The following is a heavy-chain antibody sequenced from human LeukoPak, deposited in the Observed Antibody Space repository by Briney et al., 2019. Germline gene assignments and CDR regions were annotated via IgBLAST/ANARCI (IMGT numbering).Heavy chain of an antibody. V-gene: IGHV1-69*13. CDR1: GGTFSSYA. J-gene: IGHJ4*02. D-gene: IGHD3-22*01. CDR3: ARDKSDSSGYLVDVRFDY. CDR2: ITPVFGTP. Sequence: SVKVSCKASGGTFSSYAVSWVRQAPGQGLEWMGGITPVFGTPYYAQKFQGRATITADESTSAAYMELSSLRSEDTAVYYCARDKSDSSGYLVDVRFDYWGQGTLVTVSS.